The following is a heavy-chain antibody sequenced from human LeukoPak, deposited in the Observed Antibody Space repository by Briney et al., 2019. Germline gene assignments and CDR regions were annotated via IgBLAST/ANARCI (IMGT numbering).Heavy chain of an antibody. Sequence: GGSLRLSCAASGFTFSSYAMSWVRQAPGKGLEWVSAISGSGGSTYYADSVKGRFTISRDNSKNTLYLQMNSLRAEDTAVYYCAKHYSSSWYGYYYYYYMDVWGKGTTVTVSS. V-gene: IGHV3-23*01. CDR3: AKHYSSSWYGYYYYYYMDV. CDR2: ISGSGGST. D-gene: IGHD6-13*01. CDR1: GFTFSSYA. J-gene: IGHJ6*03.